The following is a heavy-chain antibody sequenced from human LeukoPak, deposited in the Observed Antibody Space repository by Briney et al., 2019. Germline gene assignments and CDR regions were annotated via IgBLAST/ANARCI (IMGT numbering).Heavy chain of an antibody. V-gene: IGHV3-20*04. D-gene: IGHD3-10*01. CDR1: GFTFDDYG. CDR3: AREVDRGVIKGAFDI. J-gene: IGHJ3*02. CDR2: INWNGGST. Sequence: GGSLRLSCAASGFTFDDYGMSWVRQAPGKGLEWVSGINWNGGSTGYADSVKGRFTISRDNAKNSLYLQMNSLRAEDTALYYCAREVDRGVIKGAFDIWGQGTMVTVSS.